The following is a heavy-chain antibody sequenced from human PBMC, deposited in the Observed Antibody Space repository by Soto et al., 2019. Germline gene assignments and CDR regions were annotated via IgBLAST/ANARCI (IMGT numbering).Heavy chain of an antibody. Sequence: PGGSLRLSCAASGFTFSNAWMSWVRQAPGKGLEWVGRIKSKTDGGTTDYAAPVKGRFTISRDDSKNTLYLQMNSLKTEDTAVYYFSTLTYYDFWSGYPKQYYFDYWGQGTLVTVSS. CDR2: IKSKTDGGTT. V-gene: IGHV3-15*01. D-gene: IGHD3-3*01. J-gene: IGHJ4*02. CDR1: GFTFSNAW. CDR3: STLTYYDFWSGYPKQYYFDY.